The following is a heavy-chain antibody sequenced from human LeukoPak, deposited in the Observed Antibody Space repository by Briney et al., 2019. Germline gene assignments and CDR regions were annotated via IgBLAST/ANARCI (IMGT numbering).Heavy chain of an antibody. D-gene: IGHD2-21*01. CDR2: MNPNSGNT. CDR3: ARGGPIVVVPADWYCDL. J-gene: IGHJ2*01. V-gene: IGHV1-8*01. CDR1: GYTFTSYD. Sequence: ASVKVSCKASGYTFTSYDINWVRQATGQGLEWMGWMNPNSGNTGYAQKFQGRVTMTRNTSISTAYMELSSLRSEDTAVYYCARGGPIVVVPADWYCDLWGRGTLVTVSS.